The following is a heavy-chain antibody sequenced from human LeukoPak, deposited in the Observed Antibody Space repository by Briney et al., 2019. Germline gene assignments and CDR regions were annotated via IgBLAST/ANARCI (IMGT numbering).Heavy chain of an antibody. CDR2: IYTSGST. J-gene: IGHJ6*02. Sequence: SETLSLTCTVSGGSISSYYWSWIRQPAGKGLEWIGCIYTSGSTNYNPSLKSRVTMSVDTSKNQFSLKLSSVTAADTAVYYCARDRYDSSGYYFYYYGMDVWGQGTTVTVSS. CDR3: ARDRYDSSGYYFYYYGMDV. V-gene: IGHV4-4*07. CDR1: GGSISSYY. D-gene: IGHD3-22*01.